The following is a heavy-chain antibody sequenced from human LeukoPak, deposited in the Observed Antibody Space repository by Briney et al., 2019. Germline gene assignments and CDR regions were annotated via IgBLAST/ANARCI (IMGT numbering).Heavy chain of an antibody. CDR3: ARARGRTFDI. CDR2: ISGSGGST. CDR1: GFTFSSYA. J-gene: IGHJ3*02. Sequence: GGSLRLSCAASGFTFSSYAMSWVRQAPGKGLEWVSAISGSGGSTYYADSVKGRFTISRDNAKNSLYLQMNSLRAEDTAVYYCARARGRTFDIWGQGTMATVSS. D-gene: IGHD3-16*01. V-gene: IGHV3-23*01.